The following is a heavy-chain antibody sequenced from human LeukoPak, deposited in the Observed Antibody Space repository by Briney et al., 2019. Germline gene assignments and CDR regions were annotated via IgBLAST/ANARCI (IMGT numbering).Heavy chain of an antibody. D-gene: IGHD1-26*01. CDR1: GGSVNSGNYY. Sequence: SETLSLTCTVSGGSVNSGNYYWTWIWQPAGKGLEWIGRIYTSGSTNYNPSLKSRVTISIDASKNQFSLRLSSVTAADTAVYYCTRGGELMNFWGQGTLVTVSS. V-gene: IGHV4-61*02. CDR2: IYTSGST. J-gene: IGHJ4*02. CDR3: TRGGELMNF.